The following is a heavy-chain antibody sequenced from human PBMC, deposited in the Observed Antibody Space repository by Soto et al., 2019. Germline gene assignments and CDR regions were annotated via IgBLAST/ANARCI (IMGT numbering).Heavy chain of an antibody. CDR2: IYPGDSDT. V-gene: IGHV5-51*01. D-gene: IGHD2-2*01. J-gene: IGHJ6*01. CDR1: GYSFTSYW. Sequence: GESLKISCKGSGYSFTSYWIGWVRQMPGKGLEWMGIIYPGDSDTRYSPSFQGQVTISADKSISTAYLQWSSLKASDTAMYYCARQNCSSTSPIYPYYYYGMDVWGPRDHGHRLL. CDR3: ARQNCSSTSPIYPYYYYGMDV.